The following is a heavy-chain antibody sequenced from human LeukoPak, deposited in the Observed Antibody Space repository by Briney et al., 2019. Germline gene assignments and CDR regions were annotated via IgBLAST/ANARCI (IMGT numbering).Heavy chain of an antibody. CDR1: GFTFSSYA. CDR2: ISGGGGSSGGST. CDR3: ARDLLEWLLWGLIPLGYMDV. V-gene: IGHV3-23*01. Sequence: GGSLRLSCAASGFTFSSYAMSWVRQAPGKGLEWVSAISGGGGSSGGSTYYADSVKGRFTISRDNSKNTLYLQMNSLRAEDTAVYYCARDLLEWLLWGLIPLGYMDVWGKGTTVTVSS. D-gene: IGHD3-3*01. J-gene: IGHJ6*03.